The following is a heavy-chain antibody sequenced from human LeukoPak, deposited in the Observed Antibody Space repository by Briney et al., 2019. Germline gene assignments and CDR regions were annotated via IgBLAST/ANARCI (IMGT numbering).Heavy chain of an antibody. V-gene: IGHV4-39*01. J-gene: IGHJ4*02. CDR1: GGSISSSSYY. CDR2: IYYSGST. D-gene: IGHD1-26*01. CDR3: ASVMLGIVGATIGYFDY. Sequence: SETLSLTCTVSGGSISSSSYYWGWIRQPPGKGLEWIGRIYYSGSTYYNPSLKSRVTISVDTSKNQFSLKLSSVTAADTAVYYCASVMLGIVGATIGYFDYWGQGTLVTVSS.